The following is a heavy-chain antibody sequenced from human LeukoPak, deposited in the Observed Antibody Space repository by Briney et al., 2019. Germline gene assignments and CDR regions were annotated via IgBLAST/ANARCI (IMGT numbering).Heavy chain of an antibody. D-gene: IGHD3-22*01. CDR1: RGSISSSSYY. V-gene: IGHV4-39*01. CDR2: IYYSGST. J-gene: IGHJ6*03. Sequence: PSETLSLTCTVSRGSISSSSYYWGWIRQPPGKGLEWIGSIYYSGSTYYNPSLKSRVTISVDTSKNQFSLKLSSVTAADTAVYYCARRPSDSSGYYYNYYYYMDVWGKGTTVTVSS. CDR3: ARRPSDSSGYYYNYYYYMDV.